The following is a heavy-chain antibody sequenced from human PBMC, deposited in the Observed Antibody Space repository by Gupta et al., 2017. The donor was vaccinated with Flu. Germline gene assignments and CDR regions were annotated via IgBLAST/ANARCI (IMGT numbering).Heavy chain of an antibody. Sequence: ESGGGVVQPERSLRLYCAASGFSFSDYGMNWVRQTPGKGLEWLAVISFDGSNLFYADSVRGRFTISRDNSKDTVYLQLNTARVEDTALYYCARSAMVAGNNWFFDLWGRGTLVTVSS. CDR3: ARSAMVAGNNWFFDL. CDR1: GFSFSDYG. D-gene: IGHD5-18*01. J-gene: IGHJ2*01. V-gene: IGHV3-33*08. CDR2: ISFDGSNL.